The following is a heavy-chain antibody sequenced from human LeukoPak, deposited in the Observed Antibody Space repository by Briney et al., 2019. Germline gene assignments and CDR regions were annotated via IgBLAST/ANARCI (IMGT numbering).Heavy chain of an antibody. V-gene: IGHV3-23*01. CDR3: AKGASSGWLLYWFDP. Sequence: GGSLRLSRAASGITLSSYAMSWVRQAPGKGLEWVSGISGSGAYTYYSDSVKGRFTISRDNSKNTLYLQMNSLRAEDTAVYYCAKGASSGWLLYWFDPWGQGTLVTVSS. CDR2: ISGSGAYT. J-gene: IGHJ5*02. CDR1: GITLSSYA. D-gene: IGHD6-19*01.